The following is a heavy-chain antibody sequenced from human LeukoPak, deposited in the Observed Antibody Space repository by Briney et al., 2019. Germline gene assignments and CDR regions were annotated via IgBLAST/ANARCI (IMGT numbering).Heavy chain of an antibody. J-gene: IGHJ3*02. CDR2: IKEDGSEK. Sequence: PGGSLKLSCAGSEFTFSSYWMTWVHQAPGKGLEWMAHIKEDGSEKFYVDSVKGRFTISRDNAKNSLYLQMNNLRAEDTAIYYCARVRTGDAFDIWGQGTMVAVSS. V-gene: IGHV3-7*01. CDR3: ARVRTGDAFDI. D-gene: IGHD3/OR15-3a*01. CDR1: EFTFSSYW.